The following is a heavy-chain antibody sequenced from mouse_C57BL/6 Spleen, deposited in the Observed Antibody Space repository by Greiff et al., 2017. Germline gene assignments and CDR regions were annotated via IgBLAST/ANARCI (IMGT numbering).Heavy chain of an antibody. V-gene: IGHV1-69*01. Sequence: QVQLQQPGAELVMPGASVKLSCKASGYTFTSYWMHWVKQRPGQGLEWIGEIDPSDSYTNYNQKFKGKSTLTVDKSSSTAYMQLSSLTSEDSAVYDCASTMIRTTGFAYWGQGTLVTVSA. D-gene: IGHD2-4*01. CDR2: IDPSDSYT. CDR1: GYTFTSYW. J-gene: IGHJ3*01. CDR3: ASTMIRTTGFAY.